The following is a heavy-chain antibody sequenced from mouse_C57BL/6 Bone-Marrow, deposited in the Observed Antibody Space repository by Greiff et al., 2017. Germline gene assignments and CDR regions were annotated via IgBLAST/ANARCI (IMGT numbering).Heavy chain of an antibody. J-gene: IGHJ3*01. V-gene: IGHV5-15*01. D-gene: IGHD2-4*01. Sequence: EVKLMESGGGLVQPGGSLKLSCAASGFTFSDYGMAWVRQAPRKGPAWVAFISNLAYSIYYADTVTGRFTISRENAKNTLYLEMSSLRSEDTAMYYCARQNYDYDVGFAYWGQGTLVTVSA. CDR2: ISNLAYSI. CDR1: GFTFSDYG. CDR3: ARQNYDYDVGFAY.